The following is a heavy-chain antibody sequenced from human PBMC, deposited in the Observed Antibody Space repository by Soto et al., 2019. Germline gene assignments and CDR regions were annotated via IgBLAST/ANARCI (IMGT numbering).Heavy chain of an antibody. Sequence: LSLTCTVSGGSISSGDYHWSCIRQPPGKGLEWIGYIYYSGSTYYNPSLKSRVTISVDTSKNQFSLKLSSVTAADTAVYYCASSGYCTNGVCYTLFDLWGQGTLVTGSS. CDR2: IYYSGST. D-gene: IGHD2-8*01. CDR3: ASSGYCTNGVCYTLFDL. J-gene: IGHJ5*02. V-gene: IGHV4-30-4*01. CDR1: GGSISSGDYH.